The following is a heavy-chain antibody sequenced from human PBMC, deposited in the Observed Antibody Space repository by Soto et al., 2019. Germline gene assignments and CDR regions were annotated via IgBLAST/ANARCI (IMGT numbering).Heavy chain of an antibody. V-gene: IGHV4-59*12. CDR3: ARDRVMLTFGGASEEWGIDS. CDR2: IYYSEST. CDR1: GGSISSYY. J-gene: IGHJ4*02. D-gene: IGHD3-16*01. Sequence: SETLSLTCTVSGGSISSYYWSWIRQPPGKELERIGYIYYSESTNYNPSLKSRVTITVDTSKNQFSLKLNSVTAADTAVYYCARDRVMLTFGGASEEWGIDSWGQGTLVTVSS.